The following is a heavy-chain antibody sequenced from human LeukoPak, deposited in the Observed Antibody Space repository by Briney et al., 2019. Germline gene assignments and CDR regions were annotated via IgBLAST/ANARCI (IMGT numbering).Heavy chain of an antibody. CDR1: EGTFSSYA. Sequence: ASMKFSCKASEGTFSSYAISWVRQAPGQGLEWMGGIIPIFGTANYAQKFQGRVTTTADKSTSTAYMELSSLRSEDTAVYYCARAMQWLDYWGQGTLVTVSS. CDR3: ARAMQWLDY. J-gene: IGHJ4*02. V-gene: IGHV1-69*06. D-gene: IGHD6-19*01. CDR2: IIPIFGTA.